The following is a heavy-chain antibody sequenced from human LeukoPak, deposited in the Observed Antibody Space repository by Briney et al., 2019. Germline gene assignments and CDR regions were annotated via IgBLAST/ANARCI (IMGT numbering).Heavy chain of an antibody. Sequence: GGSLRLSCEASGFTFSTYWMHWVRQAPGKGLEWVSAISGSGGSTYYADSVKGRFTISRDNSKNTLYLQMNSLRAEDTAVYYCAKDLIDSSGYYYHDAFDIWGQGTMVTVSS. V-gene: IGHV3-23*01. J-gene: IGHJ3*02. CDR1: GFTFSTYW. CDR3: AKDLIDSSGYYYHDAFDI. CDR2: ISGSGGST. D-gene: IGHD3-22*01.